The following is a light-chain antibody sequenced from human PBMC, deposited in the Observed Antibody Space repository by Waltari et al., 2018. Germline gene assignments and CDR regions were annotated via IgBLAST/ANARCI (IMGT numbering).Light chain of an antibody. V-gene: IGKV3-20*01. Sequence: EIVLTQSPDTLSLSPGARATLSCRASQSLSRALAWYQQKPGQAPRLLIYDASRRATGIPDRFSGSGSGTDFSLTITRLEPEDFAVYYCQHYVRLPATFGQGTKVEIK. CDR1: QSLSRA. CDR2: DAS. J-gene: IGKJ1*01. CDR3: QHYVRLPAT.